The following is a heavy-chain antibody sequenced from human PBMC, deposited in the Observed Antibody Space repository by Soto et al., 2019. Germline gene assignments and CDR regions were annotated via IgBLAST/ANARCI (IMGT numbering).Heavy chain of an antibody. D-gene: IGHD1-1*01. J-gene: IGHJ5*02. CDR2: LYSGGAT. CDR3: QSGNLS. CDR1: GLAASRNY. V-gene: IGHV3-66*01. Sequence: EVQMVESGGGLVHPGGSLRLSCVVSGLAASRNYMNWIRQAPGKGLGWVSNLYSGGATHYADSVKDRFTTSRNDSKTTLYLHTISLRVEDTAVYYCQSGNLSWGQGDLVIVSS.